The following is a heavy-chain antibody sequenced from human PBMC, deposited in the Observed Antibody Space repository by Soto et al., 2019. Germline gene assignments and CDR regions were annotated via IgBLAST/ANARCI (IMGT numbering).Heavy chain of an antibody. Sequence: GPLRLSCSASGFTFSPFSMSWVRQAPGKGLEWVSYISGSGSTIYYADSVKGRFTISRDNAKSSLFLQMNSLRAEDTAVYYCARVLVPYYDILTILDYWGQGP. CDR1: GFTFSPFS. CDR3: ARVLVPYYDILTILDY. D-gene: IGHD3-9*01. CDR2: ISGSGSTI. J-gene: IGHJ4*02. V-gene: IGHV3-48*01.